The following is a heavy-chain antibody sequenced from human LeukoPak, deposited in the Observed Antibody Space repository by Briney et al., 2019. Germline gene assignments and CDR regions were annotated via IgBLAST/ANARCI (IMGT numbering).Heavy chain of an antibody. CDR1: GGSITSFY. CDR2: IYTTGST. Sequence: SEALSLTCSVSGGSITSFYWSWIRQPAGKGLEWIGRIYTTGSTTYNPSLKSRVTMSVDTSKNQFSLKLRSVTAADTAVYYCARDLGDDFWSGYSGAFDIWGQGTMVTVSS. V-gene: IGHV4-4*07. CDR3: ARDLGDDFWSGYSGAFDI. D-gene: IGHD3-3*01. J-gene: IGHJ3*02.